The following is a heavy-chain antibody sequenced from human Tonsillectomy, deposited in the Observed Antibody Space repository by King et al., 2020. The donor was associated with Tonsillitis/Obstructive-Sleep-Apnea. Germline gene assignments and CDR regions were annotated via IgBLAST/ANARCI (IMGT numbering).Heavy chain of an antibody. CDR1: GFTFSTYG. CDR3: AKVGEQWFGEPEKRPAYYYYMDV. CDR2: ISYDGSNK. Sequence: VQLVESGGGVVQPGRSLRLSCAASGFTFSTYGMHWVRQAPGKGLEWVAVISYDGSNKYYADSVKGRFTISRDNSNNTLYLQMNSLRAEDTAVYYCAKVGEQWFGEPEKRPAYYYYMDVWGKGTTVTVSS. J-gene: IGHJ6*03. V-gene: IGHV3-30*18. D-gene: IGHD3-10*01.